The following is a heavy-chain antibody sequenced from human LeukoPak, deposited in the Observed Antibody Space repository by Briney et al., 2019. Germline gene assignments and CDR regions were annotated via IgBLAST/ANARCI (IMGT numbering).Heavy chain of an antibody. J-gene: IGHJ6*02. Sequence: GGSLRLSCAASGSPFSDSWMHWVRQTPEKGLVWVALITTDGSSTSYADSVKGRFTISRDNAKNTLYLQMNSLRVEDTAVYYCARDRYYTMDTWGQGTTVTVSS. CDR3: ARDRYYTMDT. CDR2: ITTDGSST. V-gene: IGHV3-74*01. CDR1: GSPFSDSW. D-gene: IGHD2-15*01.